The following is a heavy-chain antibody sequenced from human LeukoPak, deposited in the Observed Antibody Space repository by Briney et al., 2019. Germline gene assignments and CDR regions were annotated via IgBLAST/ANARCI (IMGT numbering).Heavy chain of an antibody. CDR3: ARGAAAGIFDY. CDR2: IKEDGSEK. V-gene: IGHV3-7*01. J-gene: IGHJ4*02. D-gene: IGHD6-13*01. Sequence: PGGSLRLSCAASGFTFSTFWMSWVRQAPGKGLEWVANIKEDGSEKYYVDSVKGRFTISRDNAKNSLYLQMNSLRAEDTAVYYCARGAAAGIFDYWGQGTLVTVSS. CDR1: GFTFSTFW.